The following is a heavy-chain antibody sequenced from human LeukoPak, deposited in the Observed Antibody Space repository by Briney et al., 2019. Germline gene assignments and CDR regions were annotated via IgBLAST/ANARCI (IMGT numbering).Heavy chain of an antibody. CDR2: FYYSGST. CDR3: ARAAFYSEYYFDS. Sequence: SETLSLTCTVSGGSISSGDYYWSWIRQPPGKGLEWIAYFYYSGSTYYNPSLKSRVTISVDTSKNQFSLNLISVTAADTAVYYCARAAFYSEYYFDSWGQGTLVTVSS. J-gene: IGHJ4*02. V-gene: IGHV4-30-4*01. D-gene: IGHD3-3*02. CDR1: GGSISSGDYY.